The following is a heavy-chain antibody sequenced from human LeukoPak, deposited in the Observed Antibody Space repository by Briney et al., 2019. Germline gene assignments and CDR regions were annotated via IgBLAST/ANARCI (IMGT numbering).Heavy chain of an antibody. Sequence: SETLSLTCTVSGGSISSYYWSWIRQPPGKGLEWIGYIYYSGSTNYNPSLKSRVTISVDTSKNQFSLKLSSVTAADTAVYYCARHLHGSIAARPFDYWGQGTLVTVSS. CDR2: IYYSGST. V-gene: IGHV4-59*08. D-gene: IGHD6-6*01. CDR3: ARHLHGSIAARPFDY. J-gene: IGHJ4*02. CDR1: GGSISSYY.